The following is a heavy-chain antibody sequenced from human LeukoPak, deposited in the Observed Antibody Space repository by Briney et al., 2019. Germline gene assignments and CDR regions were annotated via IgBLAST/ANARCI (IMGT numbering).Heavy chain of an antibody. CDR2: IYYSGST. J-gene: IGHJ3*02. V-gene: IGHV4-59*01. CDR1: GDSISSYY. CDR3: ARDKYMDDAFDI. Sequence: SDTLSLTCTVSGDSISSYYWRWIRHPPGKGLEWLGYIYYSGSTNYNPSLKSRVTISVDTSKNQFSLKLSSVTAADTAVYYCARDKYMDDAFDIWGQGTMVTVSS. D-gene: IGHD1-1*01.